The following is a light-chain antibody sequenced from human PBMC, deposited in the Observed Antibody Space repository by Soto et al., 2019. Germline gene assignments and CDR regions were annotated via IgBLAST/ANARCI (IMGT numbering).Light chain of an antibody. Sequence: DIQMTQSPSTLSASVGDRVTITCRASQSISYWLAWYQQKPGKAPKLIVYKASTLESGVPSRFSGSGSWTEFTLTISSLQPDDFATYYCYQYNSDWNTFGQGTKLEI. CDR1: QSISYW. CDR3: YQYNSDWNT. J-gene: IGKJ2*01. CDR2: KAS. V-gene: IGKV1-5*03.